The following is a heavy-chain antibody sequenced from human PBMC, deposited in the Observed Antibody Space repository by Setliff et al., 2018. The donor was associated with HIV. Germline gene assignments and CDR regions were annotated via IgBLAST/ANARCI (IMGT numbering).Heavy chain of an antibody. CDR1: GFSFSKYS. CDR2: IKEDGSAT. J-gene: IGHJ3*01. D-gene: IGHD3-3*01. CDR3: AREGVHHNFWSGYTYYYGLDV. Sequence: PGGSLRLSCAAFGFSFSKYSMSWVRQAPGKGLEWVANIKEDGSATYYVEYVRGRFTISRDNPNNLLYLQMDSLRGEDTAVYYCAREGVHHNFWSGYTYYYGLDVWGQETTVTVSS. V-gene: IGHV3-7*01.